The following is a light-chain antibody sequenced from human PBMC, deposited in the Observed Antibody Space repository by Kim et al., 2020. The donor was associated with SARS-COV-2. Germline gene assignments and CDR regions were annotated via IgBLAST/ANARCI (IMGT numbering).Light chain of an antibody. J-gene: IGKJ2*01. CDR3: QQYNSYSAT. CDR2: EAA. CDR1: QTISSR. V-gene: IGKV1-5*03. Sequence: SASVGDSVPLTCRASQTISSRMAWYPQTTGKAPTLLIYEAASLETGVPTRFSGSRSGTEFTLTISRLQPDDFATYYCQQYNSYSATFGQGTKLE.